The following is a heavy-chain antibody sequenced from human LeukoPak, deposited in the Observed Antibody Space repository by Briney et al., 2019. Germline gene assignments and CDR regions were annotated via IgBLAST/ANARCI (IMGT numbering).Heavy chain of an antibody. CDR2: IYYSGST. D-gene: IGHD6-19*01. J-gene: IGHJ4*02. CDR3: AREQGPIPGSGWYYFDY. V-gene: IGHV4-30-4*01. CDR1: GGSISSGDYY. Sequence: PSETLSLTCTVSGGSISSGDYYWSWIRQPPGKGLEWIGYIYYSGSTFYNPSLKSRVTISVDTSKNQFSLKLSSVTAADTAVYYCAREQGPIPGSGWYYFDYWGQGTLVTVSS.